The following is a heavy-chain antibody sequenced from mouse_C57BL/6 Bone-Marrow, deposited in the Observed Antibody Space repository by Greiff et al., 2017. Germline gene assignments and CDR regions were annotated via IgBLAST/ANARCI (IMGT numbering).Heavy chain of an antibody. D-gene: IGHD1-1*01. J-gene: IGHJ4*01. V-gene: IGHV5-6*01. CDR1: GFTFSSYG. CDR2: ISSGGSYT. CDR3: ARHGGLLCMDY. Sequence: EVQLVESGGDLVKPGGSLKLSCAASGFTFSSYGMSWVRQTPDKRLEWVATISSGGSYTYYPDSVKGRFTISRDNAKNTLYLQMSSLKSEDTAMYYWARHGGLLCMDYWGQGTSVTVSS.